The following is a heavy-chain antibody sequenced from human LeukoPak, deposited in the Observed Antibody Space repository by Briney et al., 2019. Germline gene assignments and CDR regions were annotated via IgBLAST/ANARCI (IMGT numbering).Heavy chain of an antibody. D-gene: IGHD6-19*01. CDR3: ARGFRGSGWPTSSPYFGY. Sequence: SVKETCLATGYTYTSYDINWVRQATGQGLEWMGWMNTNSGNTGYAQKFQGRVTITRNTSISTAYMELSSLRSEDTAVYYCARGFRGSGWPTSSPYFGYWGQGTLVTVSS. V-gene: IGHV1-8*03. CDR1: GYTYTSYD. CDR2: MNTNSGNT. J-gene: IGHJ4*02.